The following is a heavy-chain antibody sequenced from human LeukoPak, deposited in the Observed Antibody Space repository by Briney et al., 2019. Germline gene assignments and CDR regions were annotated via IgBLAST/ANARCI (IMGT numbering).Heavy chain of an antibody. CDR3: ARDNRGYSSSWVGFDY. Sequence: ASVKVSCKASGCTFTSYGISWVRQAPGQGLEWMGWISAYNGNTNYAQKLQGRVTMTTDTSTSTAYVELRSLRSDDTAVYYCARDNRGYSSSWVGFDYWGQGTLVTVSS. CDR2: ISAYNGNT. D-gene: IGHD6-13*01. V-gene: IGHV1-18*01. J-gene: IGHJ4*02. CDR1: GCTFTSYG.